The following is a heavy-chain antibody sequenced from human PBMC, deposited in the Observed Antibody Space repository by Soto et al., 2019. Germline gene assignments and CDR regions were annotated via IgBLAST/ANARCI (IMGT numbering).Heavy chain of an antibody. J-gene: IGHJ4*02. CDR2: IRAYTGYT. D-gene: IGHD6-19*01. V-gene: IGHV1-18*04. CDR3: ARASDGYRSGWYVGYFDY. Sequence: QVQLVQSGGEVRKPGASVKVSCKASGYTFTSYGVSWVRQAPGQGREWMGWIRAYTGYTNYAQKFQGRVTITTDTSTSTAYRELRSLISDDTAVYYCARASDGYRSGWYVGYFDYWGQGTLVTVSS. CDR1: GYTFTSYG.